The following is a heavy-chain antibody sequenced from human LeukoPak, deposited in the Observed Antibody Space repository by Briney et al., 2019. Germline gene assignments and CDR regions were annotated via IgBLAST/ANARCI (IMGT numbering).Heavy chain of an antibody. CDR3: AIMDDSSGYTVGFDY. Sequence: GESQKISCKGSGYSFTSYWIGWVRQMPGKGLEWMGIIYPGDSDTRYSPSFQGQVTISADKSISTAYLQWSSLKASDTAMYYCAIMDDSSGYTVGFDYWGQGTLVTVSS. CDR2: IYPGDSDT. V-gene: IGHV5-51*01. D-gene: IGHD3-22*01. CDR1: GYSFTSYW. J-gene: IGHJ4*02.